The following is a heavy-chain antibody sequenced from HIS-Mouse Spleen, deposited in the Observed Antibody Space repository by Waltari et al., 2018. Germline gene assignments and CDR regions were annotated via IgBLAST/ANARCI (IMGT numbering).Heavy chain of an antibody. D-gene: IGHD6-13*01. CDR1: GFTFSSYA. Sequence: GFTFSSYAMHWVRQAPGKGLEWVAVISYDGSNKYYADSVKGRFTISRDNSKNTLYLQMNSLRAEDTAVYYCARARTSSSWVDYWGQGTLVTVSS. CDR2: ISYDGSNK. CDR3: ARARTSSSWVDY. J-gene: IGHJ4*02. V-gene: IGHV3-30*04.